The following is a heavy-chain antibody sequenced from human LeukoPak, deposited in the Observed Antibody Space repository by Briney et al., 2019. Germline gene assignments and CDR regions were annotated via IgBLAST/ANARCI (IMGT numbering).Heavy chain of an antibody. J-gene: IGHJ4*02. V-gene: IGHV1-69*13. CDR2: IIPIFGTA. Sequence: SVKVSCKASGGTFSSYAISWVRQAPGQGLEWMGGIIPIFGTANYAQKFQGRVTITADESTSTAYMELSSLRSEDTAVYYCARDILYPTISASFDYWGQGTLVTVSS. CDR3: ARDILYPTISASFDY. CDR1: GGTFSSYA. D-gene: IGHD2-21*01.